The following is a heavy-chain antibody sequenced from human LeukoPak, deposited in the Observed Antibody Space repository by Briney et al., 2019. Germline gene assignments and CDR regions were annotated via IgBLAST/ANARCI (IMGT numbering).Heavy chain of an antibody. CDR1: GFTFGGYA. CDR3: TRHLYGDYVSAFDI. V-gene: IGHV3-49*04. J-gene: IGHJ3*02. Sequence: GGSLRLSCTASGFTFGGYAMSWVRQAPGKGLEWVGFIRSKAYGGTTEYAASVKGRFTISRDDSKSIAYLQMNSLKTEDTAVYYCTRHLYGDYVSAFDIWGQGTMVTVSS. D-gene: IGHD4-17*01. CDR2: IRSKAYGGTT.